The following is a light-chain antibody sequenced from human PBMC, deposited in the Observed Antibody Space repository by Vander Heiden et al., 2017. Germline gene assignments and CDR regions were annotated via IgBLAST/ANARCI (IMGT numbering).Light chain of an antibody. CDR1: SSNIGAGYD. Sequence: QSVLTQPPSVSGAPGQRVTISSTGSSSNIGAGYDVHWYQQLPATAPKLLIYGNSNRPSGVPDRFSGSKSGTSASLAITGLQAEDEADYYCQSYDSSLSAVVFGGGTKLTVL. J-gene: IGLJ2*01. CDR3: QSYDSSLSAVV. CDR2: GNS. V-gene: IGLV1-40*01.